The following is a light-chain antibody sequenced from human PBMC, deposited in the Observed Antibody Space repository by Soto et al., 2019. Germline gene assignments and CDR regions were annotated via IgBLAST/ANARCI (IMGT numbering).Light chain of an antibody. Sequence: EIVLTQSPGTLSLSPGERATLSCRASQSVSSSYLAWYQQKPGQAPRLLIYGASSRATGIPDRFSGSGSGTDFTLTISRLEPEDFAVYYCQQDGSSPLTFGGGTKV. CDR3: QQDGSSPLT. CDR1: QSVSSSY. J-gene: IGKJ4*01. CDR2: GAS. V-gene: IGKV3-20*01.